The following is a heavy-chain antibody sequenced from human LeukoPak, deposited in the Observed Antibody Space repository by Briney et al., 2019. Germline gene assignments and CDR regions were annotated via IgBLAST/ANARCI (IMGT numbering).Heavy chain of an antibody. Sequence: PSETLSLTCTVSGGSISSGDSYWSWIRQPPGKGLECIGYIYYSGSPFYNPSLKSRVTISVDTPKNRFSLNLSSVTAADTAVYYCARGNNPYYFDYWGQGTLVTVSS. CDR2: IYYSGSP. D-gene: IGHD2/OR15-2a*01. J-gene: IGHJ4*02. CDR1: GGSISSGDSY. CDR3: ARGNNPYYFDY. V-gene: IGHV4-30-4*08.